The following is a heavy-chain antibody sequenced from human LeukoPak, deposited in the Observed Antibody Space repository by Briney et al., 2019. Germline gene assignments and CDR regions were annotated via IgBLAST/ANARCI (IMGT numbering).Heavy chain of an antibody. D-gene: IGHD5-18*01. V-gene: IGHV3-30-3*01. Sequence: GGSLRLSCAASGFTFSSYTMHWARQAPGKGLEWVAVISYDGSNSFYADSVKGRFTISRDNSKNTLYLQMNSLRAEDTAVYYCAGVDTAIIRDGLWYFDLWGRGTLVTVSS. J-gene: IGHJ2*01. CDR1: GFTFSSYT. CDR3: AGVDTAIIRDGLWYFDL. CDR2: ISYDGSNS.